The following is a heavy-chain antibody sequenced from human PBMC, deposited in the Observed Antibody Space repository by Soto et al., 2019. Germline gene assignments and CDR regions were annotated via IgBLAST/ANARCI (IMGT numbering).Heavy chain of an antibody. Sequence: QITLKESGPTLVKPTQTLTLTCTFSGFSLTTTGVGVGWIRQPPGKALECLALIYWDDDKRYSPSLESRLTITKDTSKNQVVLTMTNMDPVDTATYCCVHRDLEYSSSSPFDYWGQGTLVTVSS. J-gene: IGHJ4*02. CDR2: IYWDDDK. CDR1: GFSLTTTGVG. V-gene: IGHV2-5*02. D-gene: IGHD6-6*01. CDR3: VHRDLEYSSSSPFDY.